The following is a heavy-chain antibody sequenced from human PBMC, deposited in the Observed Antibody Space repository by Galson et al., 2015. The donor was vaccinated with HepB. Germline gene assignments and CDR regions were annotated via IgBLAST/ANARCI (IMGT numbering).Heavy chain of an antibody. CDR2: ISYDGSNK. J-gene: IGHJ4*02. D-gene: IGHD3-10*01. CDR1: GFTFSSYA. Sequence: FLRLSCAASGFTFSSYAMHWVRQAPGKGLEWVAVISYDGSNKYYADSVKGRFTISRDNSKNTLYLQMNSLRAKDTAVYYCARLYYYGSGSSTFFDYWGQGTLVTVPS. CDR3: ARLYYYGSGSSTFFDY. V-gene: IGHV3-30*04.